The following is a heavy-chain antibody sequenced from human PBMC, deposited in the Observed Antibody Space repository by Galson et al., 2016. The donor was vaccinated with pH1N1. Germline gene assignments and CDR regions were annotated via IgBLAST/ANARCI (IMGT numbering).Heavy chain of an antibody. V-gene: IGHV3-48*04. CDR1: GFTFSSYS. J-gene: IGHJ6*02. Sequence: SLRLSCAASGFTFSSYSMNWVRQAQGKGLEWVSYISSSSTIYYADSVKGRFTIFRDNAKISLYLQMNSLRAEDTDVYYCARVNHYYYYGMDVWGQGTTVTVSS. D-gene: IGHD1-14*01. CDR2: ISSSSTI. CDR3: ARVNHYYYYGMDV.